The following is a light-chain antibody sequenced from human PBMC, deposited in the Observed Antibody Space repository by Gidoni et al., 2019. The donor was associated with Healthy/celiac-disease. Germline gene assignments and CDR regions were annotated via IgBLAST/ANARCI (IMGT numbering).Light chain of an antibody. CDR3: QQYDNLPFT. CDR1: QDISNY. Sequence: DIQMTQSPSSLSASVGDRVTITCQASQDISNYLNWYQQKPGKAPKLLIYDASRFSGSGSGTDFTFTISSLQPEDIATYYCQQYDNLPFTFGPXTKVDIK. J-gene: IGKJ3*01. V-gene: IGKV1-33*01. CDR2: DA.